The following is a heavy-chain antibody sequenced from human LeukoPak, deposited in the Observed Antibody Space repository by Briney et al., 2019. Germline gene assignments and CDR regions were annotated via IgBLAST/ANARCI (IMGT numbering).Heavy chain of an antibody. Sequence: GGSLRLSCAASGFTFSSYSMNWVRQAPGKGLEWVSSISSSSSYIYYADSVKGRFTISRDNAKNSLYLQMNSLRAEDTALYYCAKDFGSGNYGRTAGFSMFDYWGQGTLVTVSS. V-gene: IGHV3-21*04. CDR2: ISSSSSYI. J-gene: IGHJ4*02. CDR1: GFTFSSYS. D-gene: IGHD3-10*01. CDR3: AKDFGSGNYGRTAGFSMFDY.